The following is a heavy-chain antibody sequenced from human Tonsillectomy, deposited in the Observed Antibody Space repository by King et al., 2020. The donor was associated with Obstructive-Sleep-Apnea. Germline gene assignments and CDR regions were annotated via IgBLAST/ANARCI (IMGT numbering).Heavy chain of an antibody. CDR3: ASERQSTSGSNWFDP. CDR1: GGSISSTNYY. V-gene: IGHV4-39*07. J-gene: IGHJ5*02. D-gene: IGHD1-26*01. Sequence: QLQESGPGLVKPSETLSLTCSVSGGSISSTNYYWGWIRQPPGKGLEWIGSVSNSGSTHYNPSLKSRITISVDTSKNQFSLNLSSVTAADTAVYYCASERQSTSGSNWFDPWGQGTLVTVSS. CDR2: VSNSGST.